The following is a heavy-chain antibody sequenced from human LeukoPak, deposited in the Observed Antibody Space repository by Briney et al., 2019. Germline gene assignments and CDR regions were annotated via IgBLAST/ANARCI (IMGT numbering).Heavy chain of an antibody. V-gene: IGHV3-49*04. CDR2: IRSKAYGGTT. D-gene: IGHD4-17*01. J-gene: IGHJ4*02. CDR1: GFTFSTYN. CDR3: TRFERKDYGDFLHHLFDY. Sequence: PGGSLRLSCAASGFTFSTYNMNWVRQAPGKGLEWVGFIRSKAYGGTTEYAASVKGRFTISRDDSKSIAYLQMNSLKTEDTAVYYCTRFERKDYGDFLHHLFDYWGQGTLVTVSS.